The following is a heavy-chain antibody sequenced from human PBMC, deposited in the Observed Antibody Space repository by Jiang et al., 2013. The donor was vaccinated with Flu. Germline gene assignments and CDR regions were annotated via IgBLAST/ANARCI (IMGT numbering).Heavy chain of an antibody. D-gene: IGHD3-10*01. CDR2: ISNDGSNK. CDR3: SRDFFKYGSDKLVPTP. J-gene: IGHJ5*02. V-gene: IGHV3-30*01. Sequence: PGKGLEWVAVISNDGSNKYYADSVKGRFTISRDNSKKTLYLQMNSLRAEDTAMYYCSRDFFKYGSDKLVPTPWGQGTPGHPSPQ.